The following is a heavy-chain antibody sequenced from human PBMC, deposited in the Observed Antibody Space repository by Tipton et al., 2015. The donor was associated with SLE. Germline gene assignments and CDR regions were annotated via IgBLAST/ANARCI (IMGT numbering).Heavy chain of an antibody. CDR2: INHSGST. J-gene: IGHJ4*02. D-gene: IGHD4-17*01. V-gene: IGHV4-38-2*01. CDR1: GYSISSGYY. Sequence: GLVKPSETLSLTCAVSGYSISSGYYWGWIRQPPGKGLEWIGEINHSGSTNYNPSLKSRVTISVDTSKNQFSLKLSSVTAADTAVYYCASAVTTSPFDYWGQGTLVTVSS. CDR3: ASAVTTSPFDY.